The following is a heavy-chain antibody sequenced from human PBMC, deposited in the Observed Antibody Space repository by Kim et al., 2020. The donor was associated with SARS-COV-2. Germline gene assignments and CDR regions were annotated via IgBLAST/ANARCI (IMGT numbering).Heavy chain of an antibody. D-gene: IGHD3-16*02. CDR3: ARLGGSYRWGYYYYGMDV. J-gene: IGHJ6*02. V-gene: IGHV3-21*01. Sequence: GGSLRLSCAASGFTFSSYSMNWVRQAPGKGLEWVSSISSSSSYIYYADSVKGRFTICRDNAKNALYLQMNSLRAEDTAVYYCARLGGSYRWGYYYYGMDVWGQGTTVTVSS. CDR2: ISSSSSYI. CDR1: GFTFSSYS.